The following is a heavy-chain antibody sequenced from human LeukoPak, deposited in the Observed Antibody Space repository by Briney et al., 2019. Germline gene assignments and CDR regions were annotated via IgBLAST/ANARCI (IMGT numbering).Heavy chain of an antibody. D-gene: IGHD6-6*01. V-gene: IGHV3-21*01. CDR1: GFTFSSYS. J-gene: IGHJ6*02. CDR3: ARDDSSSDYYGMDV. CDR2: ISSSSSYI. Sequence: PGGSLRLSCAASGFTFSSYSMNWVRQAPGKGLEWVSSISSSSSYIYYADSVKGRFTISRDNAKNSLYLQMNSLRAEDTAVYYCARDDSSSDYYGMDVWGQGTTVTASS.